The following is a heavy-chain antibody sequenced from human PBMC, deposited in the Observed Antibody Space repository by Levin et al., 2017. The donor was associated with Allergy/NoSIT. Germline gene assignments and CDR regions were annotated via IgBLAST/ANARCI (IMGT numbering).Heavy chain of an antibody. Sequence: QSGGSLRLSCSASGFTFSSYTLHWVRQAPGKGLEWVALISHDGSNRYYADFVKGRFTISRDNSQNLLYLQLNSLRPEDTAVYYCAKETKPHDFWTGVPNDYYYGMDVWGQGTTVTVSS. J-gene: IGHJ6*02. CDR3: AKETKPHDFWTGVPNDYYYGMDV. CDR1: GFTFSSYT. V-gene: IGHV3-30*04. D-gene: IGHD3/OR15-3a*01. CDR2: ISHDGSNR.